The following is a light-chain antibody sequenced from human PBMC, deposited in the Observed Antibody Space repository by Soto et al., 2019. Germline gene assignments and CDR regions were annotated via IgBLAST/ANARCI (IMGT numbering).Light chain of an antibody. V-gene: IGLV2-8*01. CDR3: SSYTSSDTLV. CDR2: DVT. J-gene: IGLJ2*01. Sequence: QSALTQSPSASGSPGQSVTISCTGTSSDIGGYNSVSWYQQHPGKAPKVIIYDVTKRPSGVPDRFSGSKSGNTASLTVSALQAEDEADYYCSSYTSSDTLVFGAGTKLTVL. CDR1: SSDIGGYNS.